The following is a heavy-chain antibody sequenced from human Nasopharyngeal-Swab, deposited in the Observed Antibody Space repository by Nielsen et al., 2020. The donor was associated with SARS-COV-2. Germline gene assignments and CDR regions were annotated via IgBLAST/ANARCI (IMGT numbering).Heavy chain of an antibody. CDR1: GFTFSNAW. J-gene: IGHJ6*03. CDR2: IKSKTDGGTT. CDR3: TTDPQQWLVEYYYYMDV. V-gene: IGHV3-15*01. D-gene: IGHD6-19*01. Sequence: GGSLRLSCAASGFTFSNAWMSWVRQAPGKGLEWVGRIKSKTDGGTTDYAAPVKGRFTISRDDSKNTLYLQMNSLKTEDTAVYYCTTDPQQWLVEYYYYMDVWGKGTTVTASS.